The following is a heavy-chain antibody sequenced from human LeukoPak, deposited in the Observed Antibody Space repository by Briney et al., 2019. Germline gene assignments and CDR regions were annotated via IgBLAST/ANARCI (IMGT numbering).Heavy chain of an antibody. CDR2: IIPIFGTA. J-gene: IGHJ3*02. CDR3: ARDYGDYGSAFDI. D-gene: IGHD4-17*01. CDR1: GGTFSNYL. Sequence: GSSVKVSCKASGGTFSNYLISWVRQAPGQGLEWMGGIIPIFGTANYAQKFQGRVTITADESTSTAYMELSSLRSEDTAVYYCARDYGDYGSAFDIWGQGTMVTVSS. V-gene: IGHV1-69*01.